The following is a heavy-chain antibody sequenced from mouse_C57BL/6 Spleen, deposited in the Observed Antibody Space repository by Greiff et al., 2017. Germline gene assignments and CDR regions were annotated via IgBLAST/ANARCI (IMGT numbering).Heavy chain of an antibody. J-gene: IGHJ4*01. D-gene: IGHD2-2*01. CDR1: GFTFSSYA. V-gene: IGHV5-9-1*02. Sequence: EVKLVESGEGLVKPGGSLKLSCAASGFTFSSYAMSWVRQTPEKRLEWVAYISSGGDYIYYADTVKGRFTISRDNARNTLYLQMSSLKSEDTAMYYCTRDGYDDYYAMDYWGQGTSVTVSS. CDR2: ISSGGDYI. CDR3: TRDGYDDYYAMDY.